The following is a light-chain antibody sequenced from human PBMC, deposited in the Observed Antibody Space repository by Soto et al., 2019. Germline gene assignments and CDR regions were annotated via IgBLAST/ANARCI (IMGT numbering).Light chain of an antibody. Sequence: QSVLTQPRSVSGSPGQSVTISCTGTSSDVGGYNYVTWYQHHPGKAPKLMISDVNKRASGVPDRFSGSKSGNTASLTISGLQAEDEADYYCCSFGVRVFVFGTGTKLTVL. CDR2: DVN. CDR3: CSFGVRVFV. V-gene: IGLV2-11*01. CDR1: SSDVGGYNY. J-gene: IGLJ1*01.